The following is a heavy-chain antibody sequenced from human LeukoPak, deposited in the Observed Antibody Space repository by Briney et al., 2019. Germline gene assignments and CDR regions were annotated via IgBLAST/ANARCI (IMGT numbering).Heavy chain of an antibody. Sequence: ASVKVSCKVSGYTLTELSMHWVRQAPGQGLEWMGIINPSGGSTSYAQKFQGRVTMTRDTSTSTVYMELSSLRSEDTAVYYCARDRLNRIAVAGTMGYYYYYGMDVWGQGTTVTVSS. CDR1: GYTLTELS. CDR2: INPSGGST. V-gene: IGHV1-46*01. J-gene: IGHJ6*02. CDR3: ARDRLNRIAVAGTMGYYYYYGMDV. D-gene: IGHD6-19*01.